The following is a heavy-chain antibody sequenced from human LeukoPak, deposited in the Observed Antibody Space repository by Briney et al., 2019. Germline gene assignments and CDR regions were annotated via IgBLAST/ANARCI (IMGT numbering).Heavy chain of an antibody. CDR1: GYTFTGYY. D-gene: IGHD5-18*01. CDR2: INPNSGGT. J-gene: IGHJ4*02. V-gene: IGHV1-2*04. Sequence: ASVKVSCKASGYTFTGYYMHWVRQAPGQGLEWMGWINPNSGGTNYAQKFQDWVTMTRDTSISTAYMELSRLRSDDTAVYYCARGLLSGATVDYWGQGTLVTVSS. CDR3: ARGLLSGATVDY.